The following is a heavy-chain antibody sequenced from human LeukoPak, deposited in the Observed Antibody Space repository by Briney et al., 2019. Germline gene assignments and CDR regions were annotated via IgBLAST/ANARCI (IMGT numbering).Heavy chain of an antibody. Sequence: GGSLRLSCAASGFTFSSYAMSWVRKAPGKGLEWVSGISGSGGSTYYADSVKGRFTISRDNSKNTLYLQMNSLRAEDTAVYYCAKDLPAMEYFDYWGQGTLVTVSS. J-gene: IGHJ4*02. CDR2: ISGSGGST. D-gene: IGHD5-18*01. V-gene: IGHV3-23*01. CDR3: AKDLPAMEYFDY. CDR1: GFTFSSYA.